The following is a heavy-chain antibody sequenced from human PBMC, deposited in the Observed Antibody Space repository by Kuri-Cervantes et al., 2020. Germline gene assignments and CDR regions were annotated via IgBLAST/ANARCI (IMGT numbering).Heavy chain of an antibody. CDR3: ARDLNYDYVWGSPGDAFDI. D-gene: IGHD3-16*01. CDR1: GFTFSSYA. CDR2: ISGSGGST. Sequence: GGSLRLSCAASGFTFSSYAMSWVRQAPGKGLEWVSAISGSGGSTYYADSVMGRFTISRDNAKNSLYLQMNSLRAEDTAVYYCARDLNYDYVWGSPGDAFDIWGQGTMVTVSS. V-gene: IGHV3-23*01. J-gene: IGHJ3*02.